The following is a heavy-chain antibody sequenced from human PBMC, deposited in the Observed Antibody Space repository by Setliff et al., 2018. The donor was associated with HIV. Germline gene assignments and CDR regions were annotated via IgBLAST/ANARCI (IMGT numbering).Heavy chain of an antibody. CDR3: TRDPGDY. V-gene: IGHV1-24*01. CDR2: FDPEDDET. CDR1: GYSLTEFS. Sequence: ASVKVSCKVSGYSLTEFSMHWVRQAPGKGFEWMGGFDPEDDETIYAQKFQGRVTMTEDTSTSTAYMELMKLTPDDTAVYYCTRDPGDYWGQGTLVTVSS. J-gene: IGHJ4*02.